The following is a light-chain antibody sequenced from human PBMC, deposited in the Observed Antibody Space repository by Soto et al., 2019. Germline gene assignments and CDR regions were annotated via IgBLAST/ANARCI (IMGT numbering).Light chain of an antibody. CDR3: QQYNGYSWT. V-gene: IGKV1-5*01. J-gene: IGKJ1*01. CDR2: DAS. CDR1: QSISQW. Sequence: DIQMTQSPSTLSASVGDRVAITCRASQSISQWVAWYQQKPGRAPELLIYDASKLKSGVPSRFSGSGSGTEFSLTITSLQPDDSAMSYCQQYNGYSWTFGRGTKVEIK.